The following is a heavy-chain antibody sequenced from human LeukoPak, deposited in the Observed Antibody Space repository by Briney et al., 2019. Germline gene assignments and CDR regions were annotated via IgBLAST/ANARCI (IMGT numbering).Heavy chain of an antibody. CDR1: GFTFRGYE. J-gene: IGHJ4*02. V-gene: IGHV3-48*03. Sequence: GGPLRLSCAASGFTFRGYEMNWVRQAPGKGLEWVSYISISGSSMYYADSVKGRFTISRDNAKNSLSLQMNSLRAEDTAVYCCARAYGNFDYWGQGTLVTVSS. D-gene: IGHD3-10*01. CDR3: ARAYGNFDY. CDR2: ISISGSSM.